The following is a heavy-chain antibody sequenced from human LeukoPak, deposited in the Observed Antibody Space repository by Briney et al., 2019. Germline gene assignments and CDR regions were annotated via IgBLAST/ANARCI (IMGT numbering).Heavy chain of an antibody. CDR3: ARVVRAAAAPRSYFQH. CDR1: GYTFTGYY. CDR2: INPNSGGT. V-gene: IGHV1-2*02. J-gene: IGHJ1*01. D-gene: IGHD6-13*01. Sequence: ASVKVSCKASGYTFTGYYMHWVRQAPGQGLEWMGWINPNSGGTNYAQKFQGRVTMTRDTSISTAYMEQSRLRSDDTAVYYCARVVRAAAAPRSYFQHWGQGTLVTVSS.